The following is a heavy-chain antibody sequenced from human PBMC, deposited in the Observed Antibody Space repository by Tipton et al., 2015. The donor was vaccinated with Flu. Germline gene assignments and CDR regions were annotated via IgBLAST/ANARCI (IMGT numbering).Heavy chain of an antibody. V-gene: IGHV1-2*02. CDR2: INPNSGDT. J-gene: IGHJ6*02. D-gene: IGHD1-26*01. CDR1: GYIFTAHY. Sequence: QLVQSGPEVKKPGASVKVSCKGSGYIFTAHYMHWARQAPGQGPEWMGSINPNSGDTKSAQKFQGRVTMTRDTSISTVYLELSRLRSDDTGVYFFARGALLVVGAGNHAMDVWGQGTTVAVSS. CDR3: ARGALLVVGAGNHAMDV.